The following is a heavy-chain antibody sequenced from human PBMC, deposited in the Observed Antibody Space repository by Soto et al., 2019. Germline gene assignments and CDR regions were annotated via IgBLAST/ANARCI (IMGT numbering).Heavy chain of an antibody. CDR3: ARVGSGSYYDFNWFDP. V-gene: IGHV4-59*01. CDR2: IYYSGST. J-gene: IGHJ5*02. CDR1: VGSISAYY. D-gene: IGHD1-26*01. Sequence: PSETLSLTCTFSVGSISAYYWSLIRQPPGKGLEWIGHIYYSGSTNYSPSLKSRVSISIDTSKRQFSLNLRSVTAADTAVYYCARVGSGSYYDFNWFDPWGQGKLVTVSS.